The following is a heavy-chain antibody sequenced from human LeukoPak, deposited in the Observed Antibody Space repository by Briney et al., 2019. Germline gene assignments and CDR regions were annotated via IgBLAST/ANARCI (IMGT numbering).Heavy chain of an antibody. CDR1: GYTFTSYA. J-gene: IGHJ6*02. CDR3: ARSRTVRGVIISHVGMDV. Sequence: ASVTVSCKASGYTFTSYAMHWVHQAPGQRLEWMGWINAGNGNTKYSQKFQGRVTITRDTSASTAYMELSSLRSEDTAVYYCARSRTVRGVIISHVGMDVWGQGTTVTVSS. D-gene: IGHD3-10*01. CDR2: INAGNGNT. V-gene: IGHV1-3*01.